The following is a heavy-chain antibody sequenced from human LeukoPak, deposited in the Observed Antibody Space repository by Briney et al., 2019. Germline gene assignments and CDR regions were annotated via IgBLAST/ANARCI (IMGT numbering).Heavy chain of an antibody. V-gene: IGHV3-7*01. CDR1: GFTFSSYW. D-gene: IGHD5-18*01. J-gene: IGHJ4*02. CDR2: IKQDGSEK. Sequence: GGSLRLSCAASGFTFSSYWMSWVRQAPGKGLEWVANIKQDGSEKYYVDSVKGRFTISRDNAKNSLYLQMNSLRAEDTAVYYCARPNHPYVDTAMVLWDQGTLVTVSS. CDR3: ARPNHPYVDTAMVL.